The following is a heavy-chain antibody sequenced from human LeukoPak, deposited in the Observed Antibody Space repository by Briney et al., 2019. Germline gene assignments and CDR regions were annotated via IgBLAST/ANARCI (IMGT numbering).Heavy chain of an antibody. D-gene: IGHD2-15*01. Sequence: GGSLRLSCAASGITFRSYGMHWVRQAPGKGLEWGAFIWYDGSNKYYADSVKGRFTISSDTSRNTLFLQMNSLRAEDTAVYYCATDRATQYFDYWGQGTLVSVSS. J-gene: IGHJ4*02. CDR3: ATDRATQYFDY. CDR1: GITFRSYG. V-gene: IGHV3-30*02. CDR2: IWYDGSNK.